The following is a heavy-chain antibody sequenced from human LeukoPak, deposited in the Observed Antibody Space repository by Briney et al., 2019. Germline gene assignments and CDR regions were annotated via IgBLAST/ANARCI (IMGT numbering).Heavy chain of an antibody. V-gene: IGHV3-48*01. CDR2: ISSSSSTI. CDR3: ARARDGYSYGYDAFDI. Sequence: AGGSLRLSCAASGFTFSSYSMNWVRQAPGKGLEWVSYISSSSSTIYYADSVKGRFTITRDNAKNSLYLQMNSLRAEDTAVYYCARARDGYSYGYDAFDIWGQGTMVTVSS. J-gene: IGHJ3*02. D-gene: IGHD5-18*01. CDR1: GFTFSSYS.